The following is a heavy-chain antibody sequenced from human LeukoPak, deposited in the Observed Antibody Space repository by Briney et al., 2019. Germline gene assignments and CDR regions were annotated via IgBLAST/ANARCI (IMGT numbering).Heavy chain of an antibody. CDR3: ARGDSSGWISRF. CDR2: IYTSGST. V-gene: IGHV4-61*02. Sequence: SQTLSLTCTVSGGSISSGSYSWSWIRQPAGKGLEGIGRIYTSGSTNYTHSLKSRVTISVDTSKNQFSLKLRSVTAADTAVYYCARGDSSGWISRFWGQGTLVTVSS. CDR1: GGSISSGSYS. D-gene: IGHD6-19*01. J-gene: IGHJ4*02.